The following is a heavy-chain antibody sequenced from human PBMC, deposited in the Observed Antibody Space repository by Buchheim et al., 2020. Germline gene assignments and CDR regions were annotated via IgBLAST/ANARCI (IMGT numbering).Heavy chain of an antibody. V-gene: IGHV4-39*01. CDR3: ASRYYYDSSGYPYWYFDL. D-gene: IGHD3-22*01. CDR2: IYYSGST. Sequence: QLQLQESGPGLVKPSETLSLPCTVSGGSISSSSYYWGWIRQPPGKGLEWIGSIYYSGSTYYNPSLKSRVTISVDTSTNQFSLKLSSVTAADTAVYYCASRYYYDSSGYPYWYFDLWGRGTL. CDR1: GGSISSSSYY. J-gene: IGHJ2*01.